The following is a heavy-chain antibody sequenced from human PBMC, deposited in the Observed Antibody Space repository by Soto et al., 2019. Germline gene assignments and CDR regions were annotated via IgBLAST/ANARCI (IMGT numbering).Heavy chain of an antibody. Sequence: VASVKVSCKASGYTFTGSYIHWVRQAPGQGLEWMGWINPNSGATNYAQKFQGSVTMTRDTSISTAYMELSRLRSDDTAVYYCAREHSLGPDYGMDVWGQGTTVTVSS. CDR1: GYTFTGSY. CDR3: AREHSLGPDYGMDV. J-gene: IGHJ6*02. D-gene: IGHD2-21*01. CDR2: INPNSGAT. V-gene: IGHV1-2*04.